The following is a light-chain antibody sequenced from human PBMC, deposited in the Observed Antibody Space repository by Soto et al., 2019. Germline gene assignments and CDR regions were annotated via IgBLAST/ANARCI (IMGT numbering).Light chain of an antibody. CDR3: AAWDDSLNGLV. Sequence: QSVLTQPPSASGTPGQRVTISCSGSSSNIGRNTVSWFQQLPGTAPKLLIYSNDQRPSGVPDRFSGSKSGTSASLAISGLQSEDEADYYCAAWDDSLNGLVFGGGTKVTVL. CDR2: SND. J-gene: IGLJ3*02. V-gene: IGLV1-44*01. CDR1: SSNIGRNT.